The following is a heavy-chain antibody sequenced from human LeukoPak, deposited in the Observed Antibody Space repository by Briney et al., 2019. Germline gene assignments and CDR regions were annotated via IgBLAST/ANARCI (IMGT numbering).Heavy chain of an antibody. CDR3: ARGAGRYCRGGNCHSDHFDI. V-gene: IGHV3-74*01. CDR2: INSDGGST. Sequence: GASVKVSCKASGYTFTGYYMHWVRHAPGKGLVFVSRINSDGGSTNYADSVKGRFTISRDNAKNTLYLQMSSLRAEDTAVYYCARGAGRYCRGGNCHSDHFDIWGQGTMVTVSS. D-gene: IGHD2-15*01. CDR1: GYTFTGYY. J-gene: IGHJ3*02.